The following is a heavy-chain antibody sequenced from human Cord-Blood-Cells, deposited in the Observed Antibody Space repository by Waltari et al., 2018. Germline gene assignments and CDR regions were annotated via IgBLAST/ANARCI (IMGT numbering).Heavy chain of an antibody. Sequence: QVQLQQWGAGLLKPSETLSLTCAVYGGSFSGYYWSWIRQAPGKGLEWIGEINHSGSTNYNPSLKSRVTISVDTSKNQFSLKLSSVTAADTAVYYCASLYSSSFDYWGQGTLVTVSS. CDR2: INHSGST. J-gene: IGHJ4*02. V-gene: IGHV4-34*01. D-gene: IGHD6-6*01. CDR3: ASLYSSSFDY. CDR1: GGSFSGYY.